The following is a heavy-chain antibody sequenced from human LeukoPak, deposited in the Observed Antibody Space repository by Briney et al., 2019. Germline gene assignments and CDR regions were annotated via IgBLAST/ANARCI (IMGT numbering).Heavy chain of an antibody. J-gene: IGHJ5*02. CDR3: ARYGDYAVDNWFYP. CDR2: INPNSGGT. D-gene: IGHD4-17*01. V-gene: IGHV1-2*02. CDR1: GYTSTGYY. Sequence: EASVKVSCKASGYTSTGYYMHWGRQAPGQGLEWMGWINPNSGGTNYAQKFQGRVTMTRDTSISTAYMELSRLRSDDTAVYYCARYGDYAVDNWFYPWGQGNLVTVSS.